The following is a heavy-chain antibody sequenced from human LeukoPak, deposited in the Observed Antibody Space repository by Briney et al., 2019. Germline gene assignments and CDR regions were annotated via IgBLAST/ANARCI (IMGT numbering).Heavy chain of an antibody. Sequence: GGSLRLSCAASGFTFSHYAMSWVRQAPGKGLEWVSSIGSNVGNTFYADSVKGRFTISRDNSKSTLYLQMNSLSVGDTAVYYCVKSSGWYTSSWYLTVWGQGILVSVSS. CDR1: GFTFSHYA. CDR2: IGSNVGNT. J-gene: IGHJ4*02. CDR3: VKSSGWYTSSWYLTV. V-gene: IGHV3-23*01. D-gene: IGHD6-13*01.